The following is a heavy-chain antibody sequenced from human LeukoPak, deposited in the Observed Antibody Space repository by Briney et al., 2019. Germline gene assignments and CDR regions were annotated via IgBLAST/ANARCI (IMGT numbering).Heavy chain of an antibody. CDR3: ARNGDDYDY. J-gene: IGHJ4*02. D-gene: IGHD4-11*01. V-gene: IGHV3-11*01. CDR2: ISSSGSTI. CDR1: GFTFSDYY. Sequence: AGSLRLSCAASGFTFSDYYMSWIRQAQGKGLEWVSYISSSGSTIYYADSGKGRFTISKDNAKNSLYQQMDSLRAEDTAVYYCARNGDDYDYWGQGTLVTVSS.